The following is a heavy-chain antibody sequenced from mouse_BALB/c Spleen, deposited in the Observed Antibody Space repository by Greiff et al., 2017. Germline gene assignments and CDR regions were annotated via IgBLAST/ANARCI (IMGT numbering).Heavy chain of an antibody. Sequence: EVQRVESGAELVRPGALVKLSCKASGFNIKDYYMHWVKQRPEQGLEWIGWIDPENGNTIYDPKFQGKASITADTSSNTAYLQLSSLTSEDTAVYYCASYHYYAMDYWGQGTSVTVSS. CDR1: GFNIKDYY. V-gene: IGHV14-1*02. J-gene: IGHJ4*01. CDR3: ASYHYYAMDY. CDR2: IDPENGNT.